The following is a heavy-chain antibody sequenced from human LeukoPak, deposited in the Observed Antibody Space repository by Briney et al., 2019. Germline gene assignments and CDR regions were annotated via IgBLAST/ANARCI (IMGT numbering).Heavy chain of an antibody. CDR1: GGSISSYY. CDR3: AKGASYYYDSSGYYVFDY. CDR2: IYYIGST. J-gene: IGHJ4*02. Sequence: SETLSLTCTVSGGSISSYYWSWIRQPPGKGLEWIGYIYYIGSTNYNPSLKSRVTISVDTSKNQFSLQLSSATAADTAVYYCAKGASYYYDSSGYYVFDYWGQGTRVTVSS. D-gene: IGHD3-22*01. V-gene: IGHV4-59*12.